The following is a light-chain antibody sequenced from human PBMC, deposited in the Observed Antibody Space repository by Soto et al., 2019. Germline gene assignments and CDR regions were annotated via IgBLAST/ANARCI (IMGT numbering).Light chain of an antibody. CDR1: SSDVGGYNS. CDR3: CSYTTSNTRQIV. CDR2: NVS. Sequence: QSALTQPASVSGSPRQSIAISCTGTSSDVGGYNSVSWYQQHPGKAPKLMIYNVSNRPSGVSDRFSGSKSGNTASLTISGLQPEDEADYYCCSYTTSNTRQIVFGTGTKVTVL. V-gene: IGLV2-14*03. J-gene: IGLJ1*01.